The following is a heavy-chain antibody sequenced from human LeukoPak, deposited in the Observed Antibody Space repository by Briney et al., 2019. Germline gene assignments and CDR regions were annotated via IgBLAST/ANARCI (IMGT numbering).Heavy chain of an antibody. CDR1: GFTFNNAW. V-gene: IGHV3-15*01. CDR3: IADLFNHNYGMDV. Sequence: GGSLRLSCAASGFTFNNAWMSWVRQAPGKGLEWVGRVKSKTDGGTIDYGAPVKGRFTISRDDSKNTMSLQMNSLKTEDTGVYYCIADLFNHNYGMDVWGQGTTVTVSS. D-gene: IGHD1-14*01. J-gene: IGHJ6*02. CDR2: VKSKTDGGTI.